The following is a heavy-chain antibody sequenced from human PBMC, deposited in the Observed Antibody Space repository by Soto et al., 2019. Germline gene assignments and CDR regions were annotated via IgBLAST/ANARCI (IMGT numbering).Heavy chain of an antibody. CDR3: GRGRSGQIVVFY. D-gene: IGHD5-12*01. Sequence: ASVKVSCKASGFTFTGHYIHWVRQAPGQGLEWMGWINPNSGGTSYAQKFQGRLTMTTDMSITTVYMELSNLSPDDTAVYYCGRGRSGQIVVFYWGQGTPVTVSS. CDR2: INPNSGGT. V-gene: IGHV1-2*02. CDR1: GFTFTGHY. J-gene: IGHJ4*02.